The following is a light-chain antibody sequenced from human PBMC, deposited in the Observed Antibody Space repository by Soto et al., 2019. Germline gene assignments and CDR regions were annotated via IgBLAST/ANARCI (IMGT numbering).Light chain of an antibody. J-gene: IGKJ1*01. Sequence: DIQMTQSPSTLSASLGDRVTITCRASQTITSWLAWYQQKPGKAPKLLIYDASSLESGVPSRFSGSGSGPEFTLTISSLQPDDFATYYCQHYNSYPWTFGQGTKVDIK. V-gene: IGKV1-5*01. CDR2: DAS. CDR3: QHYNSYPWT. CDR1: QTITSW.